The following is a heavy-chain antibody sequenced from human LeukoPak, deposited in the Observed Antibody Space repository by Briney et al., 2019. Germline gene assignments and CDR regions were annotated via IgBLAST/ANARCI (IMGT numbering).Heavy chain of an antibody. V-gene: IGHV4-59*08. CDR3: ARRSSSWYFDY. CDR1: GGSISSYY. J-gene: IGHJ4*02. D-gene: IGHD6-13*01. Sequence: SETLSLTCTVSGGSISSYYWSWIRQSPGKGLEWIGYIFYIGSTNYNPSLKSRVTISVDTSKNQFSLKLSSVTAADTAVYYCARRSSSWYFDYWGQGTLVTVSS. CDR2: IFYIGST.